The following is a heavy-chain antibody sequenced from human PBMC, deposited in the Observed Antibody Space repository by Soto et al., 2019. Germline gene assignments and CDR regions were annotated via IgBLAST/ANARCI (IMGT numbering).Heavy chain of an antibody. CDR3: ARVTGCSGGSCYPDAFDI. Sequence: EVQLVESGGGLIQPGGSLRLSCAASGFTVSSNYMSWVRQAPAKGLEWVSVIYSGGSTYYADSVKGRFTISRDNSKNTLYLQMNNLRAEDTAVYYCARVTGCSGGSCYPDAFDIWGQGTMVTVSS. CDR1: GFTVSSNY. D-gene: IGHD2-15*01. J-gene: IGHJ3*02. V-gene: IGHV3-53*01. CDR2: IYSGGST.